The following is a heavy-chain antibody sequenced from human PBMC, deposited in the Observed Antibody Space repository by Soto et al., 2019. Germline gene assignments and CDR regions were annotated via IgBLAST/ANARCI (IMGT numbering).Heavy chain of an antibody. J-gene: IGHJ3*02. Sequence: GGSLRVSCAASGFIFSSYPMTWVRQAPGKGLEWVSAISGSGGETYYADSVKGRFTISRDNSNDILYLQMTSLRPEDTAVYYCAKSLRITMVRETIIKALFDAFDMWGQETMVTVSS. CDR1: GFIFSSYP. CDR3: AKSLRITMVRETIIKALFDAFDM. CDR2: ISGSGGET. V-gene: IGHV3-23*01. D-gene: IGHD3-10*01.